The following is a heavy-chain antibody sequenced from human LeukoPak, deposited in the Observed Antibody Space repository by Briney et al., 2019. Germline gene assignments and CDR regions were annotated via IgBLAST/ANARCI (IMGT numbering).Heavy chain of an antibody. V-gene: IGHV3-11*04. CDR1: GFTFSDYY. Sequence: GGSLRLSCAASGFTFSDYYMGWIRQAPGKGLECVSYITNSGTTIYYADSVNGRFTISRDNAKTTVYLQMNSLRAEDTAVYYCARGLLIAAAGTHFDYWGQGTLVTVSS. CDR3: ARGLLIAAAGTHFDY. J-gene: IGHJ4*02. CDR2: ITNSGTTI. D-gene: IGHD6-13*01.